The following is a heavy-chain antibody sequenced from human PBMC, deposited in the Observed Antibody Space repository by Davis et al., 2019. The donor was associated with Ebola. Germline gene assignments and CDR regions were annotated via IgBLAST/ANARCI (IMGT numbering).Heavy chain of an antibody. CDR2: ISYDGSNK. Sequence: GESLKIPCAASGFTFSSYGMHWVRQAPGKGLEWVAVISYDGSNKYYADSVKGRFTISRDNSKNTLYLQMNSLRAEDTAVYYCARDPSHDYGDYVGGWFDPWGQGTLVTVSS. CDR3: ARDPSHDYGDYVGGWFDP. D-gene: IGHD4-17*01. V-gene: IGHV3-30*03. CDR1: GFTFSSYG. J-gene: IGHJ5*02.